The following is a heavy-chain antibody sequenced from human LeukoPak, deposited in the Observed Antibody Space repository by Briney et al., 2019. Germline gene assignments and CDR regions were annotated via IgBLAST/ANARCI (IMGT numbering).Heavy chain of an antibody. V-gene: IGHV4-59*12. CDR2: IYYSGST. CDR3: VRGRYSSGWYRDKNWFDP. Sequence: SETLSLTCTVSGGSISSYYWSWIRQPPGKGLEWIGYIYYSGSTKYNPSLKSRVTISVDTSKKQFSLKLSSVTAADTAVYYCVRGRYSSGWYRDKNWFDPWGQGTPVTVSS. D-gene: IGHD6-19*01. J-gene: IGHJ5*02. CDR1: GGSISSYY.